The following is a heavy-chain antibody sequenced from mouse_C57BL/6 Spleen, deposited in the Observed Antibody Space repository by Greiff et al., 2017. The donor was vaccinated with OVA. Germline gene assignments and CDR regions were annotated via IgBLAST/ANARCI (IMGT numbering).Heavy chain of an antibody. CDR3: ARGEFYGSSYDAMDY. CDR2: IYPGDGDT. J-gene: IGHJ4*01. D-gene: IGHD1-1*01. Sequence: VQLQQSGAELVKPGASVKISCKASGYAFSSYWMNWVKQRPGKGLEWIGQIYPGDGDTNYNGKFKGKATLTADKSSSTAYMQLSSLTSEDSAVYFCARGEFYGSSYDAMDYWGQGTSVTVSS. V-gene: IGHV1-80*01. CDR1: GYAFSSYW.